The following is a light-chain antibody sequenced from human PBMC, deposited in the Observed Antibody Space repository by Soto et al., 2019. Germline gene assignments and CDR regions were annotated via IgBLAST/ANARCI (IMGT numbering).Light chain of an antibody. CDR1: QTFRSL. CDR3: QQYDDSPVT. V-gene: IGKV3D-15*01. Sequence: VMALSPATLTLSPAEGERASLSCRASQTFRSLLAWYQQTPGQPHRLLISGAYSRATGIQSRFSGSGFGTHFTLTITSLQSEDGAVYYCQQYDDSPVTFGRGTRVDIK. CDR2: GAY. J-gene: IGKJ4*01.